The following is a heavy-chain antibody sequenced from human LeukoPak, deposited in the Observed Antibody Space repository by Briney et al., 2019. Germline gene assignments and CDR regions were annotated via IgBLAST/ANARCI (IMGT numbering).Heavy chain of an antibody. CDR1: GYSFTTHW. Sequence: PGESLKISCKGSGYSFTTHWIGWVRQLPGKGLEWMGLIFPGDSETIYSPSFQGQATISADKSINTAYLRWSSLKASDTAMYYCARRRDGYNYVGTDYWGQGTLVTVSS. D-gene: IGHD5-24*01. J-gene: IGHJ4*02. CDR2: IFPGDSET. V-gene: IGHV5-51*01. CDR3: ARRRDGYNYVGTDY.